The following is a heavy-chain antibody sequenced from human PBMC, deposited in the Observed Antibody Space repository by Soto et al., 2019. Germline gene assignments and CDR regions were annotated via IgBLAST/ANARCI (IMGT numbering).Heavy chain of an antibody. D-gene: IGHD3-10*01. CDR1: GFTFSSYS. J-gene: IGHJ4*02. CDR3: ARDVGGSGSSDY. CDR2: ISSSSSYI. V-gene: IGHV3-21*01. Sequence: EVQLVESGGGLVKPGGSLRLSCAASGFTFSSYSMNWVRQAPGKGLEWVSSISSSSSYIYYADSVKGRFTISRDNAKNSLYLQMISLRAEGTAVYYCARDVGGSGSSDYWGQGTLVTVSS.